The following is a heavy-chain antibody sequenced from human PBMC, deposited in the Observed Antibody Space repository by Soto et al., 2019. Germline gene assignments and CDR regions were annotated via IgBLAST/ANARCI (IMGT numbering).Heavy chain of an antibody. CDR3: ARDGNKDAFDV. CDR1: GDSVTGGGFY. CDR2: IHRSGST. J-gene: IGHJ3*01. Sequence: QVQLQESGPGLVKPSQTLSLTCTVSGDSVTGGGFYWSWIRQHPGEGLEWIGYIHRSGSTYYNPSLKSRLSILLDTSKNAFSLNLTSVTAADTATYFCARDGNKDAFDVWGQGTAVIVSS. D-gene: IGHD1-1*01. V-gene: IGHV4-31*03.